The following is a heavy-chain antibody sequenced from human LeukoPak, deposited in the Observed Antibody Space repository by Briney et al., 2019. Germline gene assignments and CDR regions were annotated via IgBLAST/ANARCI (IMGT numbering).Heavy chain of an antibody. CDR3: ARSEHSSSSFDY. D-gene: IGHD6-6*01. CDR1: GFTPSSYS. CDR2: ISSSSTHI. J-gene: IGHJ4*02. V-gene: IGHV3-21*01. Sequence: GRTLSLSCAASGFTPSSYSMNWVRQAPGNGLEWVSYISSSSTHIYYADSVKGRFTISRDNARNSLYLQMNSLRAEDTAIYYCARSEHSSSSFDYWGQGTLVTVSS.